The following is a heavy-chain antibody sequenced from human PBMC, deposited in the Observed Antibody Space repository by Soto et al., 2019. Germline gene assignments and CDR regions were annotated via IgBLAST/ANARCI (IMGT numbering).Heavy chain of an antibody. Sequence: TGGSLRLSCAASGFTFSSYGMHWVRQAPGKGLEWVAVISYDGSNKYYADSVKGRFTISRDNSKNTLYLQMNSLRAEDTAVYYCAKDLGGTTCEWGQGTLVTVSS. CDR3: AKDLGGTTCE. CDR1: GFTFSSYG. CDR2: ISYDGSNK. D-gene: IGHD1-7*01. J-gene: IGHJ4*02. V-gene: IGHV3-30*18.